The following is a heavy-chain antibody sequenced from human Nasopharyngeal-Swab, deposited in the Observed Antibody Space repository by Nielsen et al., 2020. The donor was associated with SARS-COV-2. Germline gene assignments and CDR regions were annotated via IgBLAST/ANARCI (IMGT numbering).Heavy chain of an antibody. CDR2: IIPIFGTT. D-gene: IGHD3-9*01. CDR3: AKGVQYFDFLPPNTYYYYGLDL. V-gene: IGHV1-69*01. Sequence: WVRQAPGQGLEWMGGIIPIFGTTDYAQKFQGTVTITADESTSTVYMELNSLRFEDTAVYYCAKGVQYFDFLPPNTYYYYGLDLWGQGTTVTVSS. J-gene: IGHJ6*02.